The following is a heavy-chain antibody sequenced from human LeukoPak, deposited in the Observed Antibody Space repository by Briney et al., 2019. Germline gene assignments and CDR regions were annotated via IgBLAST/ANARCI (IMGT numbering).Heavy chain of an antibody. CDR3: ARALAVAGTGY. V-gene: IGHV3-7*01. D-gene: IGHD6-19*01. Sequence: GGSLRLSCAGSGFTFSSYWMSWVRQAPGRGLEWVANIKEDGSEKYYVDSVKGRFTISRDNAKNSLYLQMNSLRVEDTAVYYCARALAVAGTGYWGQGTLVTVSS. CDR1: GFTFSSYW. J-gene: IGHJ4*02. CDR2: IKEDGSEK.